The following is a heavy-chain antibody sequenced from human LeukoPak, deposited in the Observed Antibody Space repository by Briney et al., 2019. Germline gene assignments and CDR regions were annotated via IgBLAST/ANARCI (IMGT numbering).Heavy chain of an antibody. J-gene: IGHJ4*02. CDR1: GFIFSSYW. Sequence: SGGSLRLSCAASGFIFSSYWMHWVRRAPGKGLVWVRRINSDGSSTSYADSVKDRFTISRDNAKNTLYLQMNSLRAEDTAVYYCTSRVVVPAAISDYWGQGTLVTVSS. D-gene: IGHD2-2*01. CDR2: INSDGSST. CDR3: TSRVVVPAAISDY. V-gene: IGHV3-74*01.